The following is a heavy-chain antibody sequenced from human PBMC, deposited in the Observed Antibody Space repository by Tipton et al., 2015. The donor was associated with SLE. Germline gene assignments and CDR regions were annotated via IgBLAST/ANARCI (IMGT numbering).Heavy chain of an antibody. CDR2: INHSGST. V-gene: IGHV4-34*01. Sequence: TLSLTCAVYGGSFSGYYWSWIRQPPGKGLEWIGEINHSGSTNYNPSLKSRVTISVDTSKNQFSLKLSSVTAADTAVYYCASLITIFGVVWDYWGQGTLVTVPS. J-gene: IGHJ4*02. CDR1: GGSFSGYY. D-gene: IGHD3-3*01. CDR3: ASLITIFGVVWDY.